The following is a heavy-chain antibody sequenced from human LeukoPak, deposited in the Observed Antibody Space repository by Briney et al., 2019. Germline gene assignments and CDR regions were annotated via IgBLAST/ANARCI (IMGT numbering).Heavy chain of an antibody. J-gene: IGHJ4*02. V-gene: IGHV1-3*01. CDR3: ARDRSAGVFLEYYFDY. CDR2: INAGNGNT. CDR1: GYTFTSYA. Sequence: ASVKVSRKASGYTFTSYAMHWVRQAPGQRLEWMGWINAGNGNTKYSQKFQGRVTITRDTSASTAYMELSSLRSEDTAVYYCARDRSAGVFLEYYFDYWGQGTLVTVSS. D-gene: IGHD2-21*01.